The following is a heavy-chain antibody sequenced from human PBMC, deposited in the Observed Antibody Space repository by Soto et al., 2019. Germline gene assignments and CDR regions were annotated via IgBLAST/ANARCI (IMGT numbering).Heavy chain of an antibody. CDR1: GYIFVNYG. CDR3: AMVDNYVTPTPQDV. V-gene: IGHV1-18*01. D-gene: IGHD3-16*01. CDR2: ISPYSGST. Sequence: QVQLVQSGDEVRKPGSSVKVSCKASGYIFVNYGIAWVRQAPGQGLEWMGWISPYSGSTHYASKVQGRLTMTTDTTTSTAYMDLGSLTSGDTAVYYCAMVDNYVTPTPQDVWGQGTPVTVSS. J-gene: IGHJ6*02.